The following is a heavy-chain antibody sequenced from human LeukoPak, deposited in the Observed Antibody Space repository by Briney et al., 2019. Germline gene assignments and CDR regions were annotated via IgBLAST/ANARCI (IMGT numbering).Heavy chain of an antibody. CDR3: ARYPQGAIAVAPPG. CDR1: GGSISSSNW. J-gene: IGHJ4*02. CDR2: IYHSGST. D-gene: IGHD6-19*01. V-gene: IGHV4-4*02. Sequence: SGTLSLTSAVSGGSISSSNWWSWVRQPPGKGLEWIGEIYHSGSTNYNPSLKSRVTISVDKSKNQFSLKLSSVTAADTAVYYCARYPQGAIAVAPPGWGQGTLVTVSS.